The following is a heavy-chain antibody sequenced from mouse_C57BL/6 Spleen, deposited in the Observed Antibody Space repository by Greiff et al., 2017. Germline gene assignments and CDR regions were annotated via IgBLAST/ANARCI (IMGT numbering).Heavy chain of an antibody. CDR3: ARGRYGSSLDY. Sequence: VQLQQSGPELVKPGASVKISCKASGYAFSSSWMNWVKQRPGQGLEWIGRIYPGDGDTNYNGKFKGKATLTADKSSSTAYMQLSSLTSEDSAVYFCARGRYGSSLDYWGQGTTLTVSS. CDR1: GYAFSSSW. CDR2: IYPGDGDT. D-gene: IGHD1-1*01. J-gene: IGHJ2*01. V-gene: IGHV1-82*01.